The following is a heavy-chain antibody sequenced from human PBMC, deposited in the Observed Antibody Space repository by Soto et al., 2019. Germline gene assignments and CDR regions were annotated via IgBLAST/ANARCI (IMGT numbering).Heavy chain of an antibody. D-gene: IGHD2-2*01. Sequence: GESLKISCKTSGYSFTSYWIGWVRQMPGKGMDWMGNIYPYDSDTRYSPSFQGQVTISAXXXIXXXYXQXXGLXASDTAMYFCARHLVGSTRGNFDYWGQGTLVTVSS. CDR3: ARHLVGSTRGNFDY. CDR1: GYSFTSYW. CDR2: IYPYDSDT. J-gene: IGHJ4*01. V-gene: IGHV5-51*01.